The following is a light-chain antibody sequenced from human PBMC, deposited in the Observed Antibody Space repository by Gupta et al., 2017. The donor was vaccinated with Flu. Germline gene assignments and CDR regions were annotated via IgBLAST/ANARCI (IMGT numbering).Light chain of an antibody. V-gene: IGKV3-20*01. CDR1: QTINSNY. CDR2: GAS. J-gene: IGKJ5*01. CDR3: QQYGNSPLT. Sequence: EIVLTQSPGTLSLYQGERATLSCKASQTINSNYLAWYQQKPGQAPRPLVYGASRRATDISDRFSGSGSGTDFTLTISRLEPEDFAVYYCQQYGNSPLTFGQGTRLEIK.